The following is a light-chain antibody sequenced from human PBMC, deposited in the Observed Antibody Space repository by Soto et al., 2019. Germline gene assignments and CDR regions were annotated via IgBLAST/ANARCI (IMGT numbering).Light chain of an antibody. V-gene: IGLV2-14*01. J-gene: IGLJ2*01. CDR2: DVS. CDR3: SSYTSSSTSL. CDR1: SSDVGGYNY. Sequence: QSALTQPASVSGSPGQSITISCTGTSSDVGGYNYVSWYQQHPGKAPKLIIYDVSNRPSGVSNRFSGSKSGNTASLSISGLQAEDEAEYYCSSYTSSSTSLFDGGTKVTVL.